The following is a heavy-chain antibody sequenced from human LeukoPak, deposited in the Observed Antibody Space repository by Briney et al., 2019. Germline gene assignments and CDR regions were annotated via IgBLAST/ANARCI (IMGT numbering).Heavy chain of an antibody. CDR1: GGSLSSSSYY. D-gene: IGHD3-10*01. J-gene: IGHJ4*02. CDR3: ARDVITSSKFDY. Sequence: SETLSLTCTVSGGSLSSSSYYWGWIRQPPGTGLEWIGSIYYSGSAFYNRSLKSRTTISIDTSKNQFSLKLTSVTAADTAVYYCARDVITSSKFDYWGQGTLVIVSS. CDR2: IYYSGSA. V-gene: IGHV4-39*07.